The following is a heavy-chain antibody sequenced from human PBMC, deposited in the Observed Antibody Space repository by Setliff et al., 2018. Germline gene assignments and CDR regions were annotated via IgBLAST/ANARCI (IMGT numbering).Heavy chain of an antibody. CDR2: VFYTEGT. D-gene: IGHD3-10*01. CDR3: ANRGYDGSGKYYTLYLDY. CDR1: GGSLTGTSNY. J-gene: IGHJ4*02. V-gene: IGHV4-39*01. Sequence: SETLSLTCTVSGGSLTGTSNYWAWIRQPPGKGLEWIGSVFYTEGTHYNESLESRLAISLDTSKNQFSLRLSSVTAADTAVYYCANRGYDGSGKYYTLYLDYWGQGTLVTVSS.